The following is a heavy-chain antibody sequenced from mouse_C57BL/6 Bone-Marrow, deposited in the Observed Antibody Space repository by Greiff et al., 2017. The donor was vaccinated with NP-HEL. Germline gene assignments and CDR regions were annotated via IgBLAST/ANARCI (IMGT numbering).Heavy chain of an antibody. J-gene: IGHJ1*03. Sequence: EVKVEESGPGLVKPSQSLSLTCSVTGYSITSGYYWNWIRQFPGNKLEWMGYISYDGSNNYNPSLKNRISITRDTSKNQFFLKLNSVTTEDTATYYCARGTVAYWYFDVWGTGTTVTVSS. V-gene: IGHV3-6*01. CDR2: ISYDGSN. D-gene: IGHD1-1*01. CDR1: GYSITSGYY. CDR3: ARGTVAYWYFDV.